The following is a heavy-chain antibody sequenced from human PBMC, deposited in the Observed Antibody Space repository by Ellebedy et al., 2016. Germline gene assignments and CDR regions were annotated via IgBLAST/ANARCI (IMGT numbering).Heavy chain of an antibody. CDR3: TTGGYCSDVSCYD. V-gene: IGHV3-15*01. CDR2: IKSNADGGTT. Sequence: GESLKISCAASGFTFSKAWLSWVRQPPGKGLEWVGRIKSNADGGTTDYAAPVKGRFTISRDDSKNTLYLQMNSLRTEDTAVYFCTTGGYCSDVSCYDWGQGTLVTVSS. D-gene: IGHD2-15*01. J-gene: IGHJ4*02. CDR1: GFTFSKAW.